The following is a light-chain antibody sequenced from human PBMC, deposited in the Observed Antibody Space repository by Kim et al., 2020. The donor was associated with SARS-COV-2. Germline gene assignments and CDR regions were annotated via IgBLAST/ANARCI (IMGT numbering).Light chain of an antibody. CDR2: GTN. J-gene: IGLJ2*01. V-gene: IGLV1-40*01. Sequence: QSVLTQPPSVSGAPGERVTISCYGSTSNIGTGYDVQWYQQLPGTAPKLLIYGTNIRPSGVPDRFSGSKAGTSASLAITGLQAEDDADYYCQSYDRSLNGFVLFGGGTQLTVL. CDR3: QSYDRSLNGFVL. CDR1: TSNIGTGYD.